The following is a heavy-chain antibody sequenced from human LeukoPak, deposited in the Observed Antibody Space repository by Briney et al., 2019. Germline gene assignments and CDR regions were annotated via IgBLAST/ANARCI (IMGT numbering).Heavy chain of an antibody. CDR3: ARERWELLSRFDY. V-gene: IGHV1-69*04. CDR2: IIPILGIA. Sequence: ASVKVSCKASGGTFSSYAISWVRQAPGQGLEWMGRIIPILGIANYAQKFQGRVTITADKSTSTAYMELSSLGSEDTAAYYCARERWELLSRFDYWGQGALVTVPS. D-gene: IGHD1-26*01. CDR1: GGTFSSYA. J-gene: IGHJ4*02.